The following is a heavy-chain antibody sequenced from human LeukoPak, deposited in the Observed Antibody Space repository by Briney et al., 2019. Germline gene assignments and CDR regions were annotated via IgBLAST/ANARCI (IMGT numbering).Heavy chain of an antibody. Sequence: GGSLRLSCAASGFTFRSNAMSWVRQAPGKGLEWVSTISGSGGSTYIADSAKGRFTISRDNSKNTVFLQMNSLRAEDTAIYYCAKEGGSYHFDYWGQGTLVTVSS. CDR3: AKEGGSYHFDY. V-gene: IGHV3-23*01. CDR2: ISGSGGST. CDR1: GFTFRSNA. D-gene: IGHD1-26*01. J-gene: IGHJ4*02.